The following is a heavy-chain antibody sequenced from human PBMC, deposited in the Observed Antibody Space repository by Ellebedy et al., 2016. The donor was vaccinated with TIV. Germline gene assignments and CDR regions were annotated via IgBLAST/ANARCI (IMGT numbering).Heavy chain of an antibody. CDR2: IIPIFGTA. CDR3: ARDLLDSSGWEEFDY. D-gene: IGHD6-19*01. J-gene: IGHJ4*02. CDR1: GGTFSSYA. V-gene: IGHV1-69*13. Sequence: SVKVSCXASGGTFSSYAISWVRQAPGQGLEWMGGIIPIFGTANYAQKFQGRVTITADESTSTAYMELSSLRSEDTAVYYCARDLLDSSGWEEFDYWGQGTLVTVSS.